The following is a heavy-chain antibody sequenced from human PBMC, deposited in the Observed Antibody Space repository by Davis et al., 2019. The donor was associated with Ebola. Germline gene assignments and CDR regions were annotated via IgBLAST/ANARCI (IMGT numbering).Heavy chain of an antibody. J-gene: IGHJ6*02. V-gene: IGHV3-23*01. D-gene: IGHD3-3*01. CDR1: GFTFSNYA. CDR3: AKDLSFDFWSGYYYYGVDV. CDR2: ISGSSRNK. Sequence: GESLKISCAASGFTFSNYAMSWVRQAPGKGLEWVSGISGSSRNKYYADSVKGRFTISRDNSKNTLYLQMNSLRAEDKAVYYCAKDLSFDFWSGYYYYGVDVWGQGSTVTVSS.